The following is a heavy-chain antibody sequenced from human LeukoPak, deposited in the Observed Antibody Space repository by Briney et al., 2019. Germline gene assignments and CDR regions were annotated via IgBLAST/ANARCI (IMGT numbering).Heavy chain of an antibody. V-gene: IGHV1-46*01. CDR2: INPAGGST. J-gene: IGHJ4*02. CDR3: ARGRGVHDSHTYDYFDY. D-gene: IGHD3-22*01. CDR1: GYTFTSYY. Sequence: ASGKVPCTASGYTFTSYYIHWVGQAPGQGLEWMGIINPAGGSTTYAQKFQGSRLTLTRDTSTSPVYMELSSLRSEDTAVYYCARGRGVHDSHTYDYFDYWGEGSLVTVSS.